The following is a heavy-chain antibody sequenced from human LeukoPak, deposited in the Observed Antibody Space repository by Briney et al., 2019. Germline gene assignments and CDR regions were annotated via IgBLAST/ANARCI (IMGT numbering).Heavy chain of an antibody. D-gene: IGHD3-3*01. Sequence: SETLSLTCTVSGGSISSSSYYWGWIRQPPGTGLEWLGTIYYSGSTYYNPSLKSRVTISVDTSKNQFSLKLSSVTAADTAVYYCASRITIFGVVAYFDYWGQGTLVTVSS. V-gene: IGHV4-39*01. CDR3: ASRITIFGVVAYFDY. CDR1: GGSISSSSYY. J-gene: IGHJ4*02. CDR2: IYYSGST.